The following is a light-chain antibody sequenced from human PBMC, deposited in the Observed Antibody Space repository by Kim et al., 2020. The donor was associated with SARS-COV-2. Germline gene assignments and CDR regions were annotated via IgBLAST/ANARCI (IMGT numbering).Light chain of an antibody. Sequence: SPGERATHSCRAGQSVSSYLAWYQQKPGQAPRLLIDDASNRATGIPARFSGSGSGTDFTLTISSLEPEDFAVYYCQQRSNWPRGTFGQGTKVDIK. CDR1: QSVSSY. CDR3: QQRSNWPRGT. CDR2: DAS. J-gene: IGKJ1*01. V-gene: IGKV3-11*01.